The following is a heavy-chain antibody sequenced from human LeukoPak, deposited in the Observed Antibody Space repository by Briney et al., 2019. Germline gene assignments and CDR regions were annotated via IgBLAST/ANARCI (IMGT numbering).Heavy chain of an antibody. J-gene: IGHJ6*03. D-gene: IGHD6-13*01. V-gene: IGHV1-18*01. CDR1: GYTFTSYG. Sequence: GASVKVSCKASGYTFTSYGISWVRQAPGQGLEWMGWISAYNGNTNYAQKLQGRVTMTTDTYTSTAYMELRSLRSDDTDVYYCARARSIAAAGTYYYYYYMDVWGKGTTVTVSS. CDR3: ARARSIAAAGTYYYYYYMDV. CDR2: ISAYNGNT.